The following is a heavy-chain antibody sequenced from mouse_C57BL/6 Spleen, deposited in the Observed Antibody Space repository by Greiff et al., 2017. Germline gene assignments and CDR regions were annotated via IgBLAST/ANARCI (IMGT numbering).Heavy chain of an antibody. D-gene: IGHD1-1*01. CDR1: GYTFTSYG. CDR2: IYPRSGNT. J-gene: IGHJ2*01. V-gene: IGHV1-81*01. Sequence: VQLQESGAELARPGASVKLSCKASGYTFTSYGISWVKQRTGQGLEWIGEIYPRSGNTYYNEKFKGKATLTADKSSSTAYMELRSLTSEDSAVYICARSYYGSSYYFDYWGQGTTLTVSS. CDR3: ARSYYGSSYYFDY.